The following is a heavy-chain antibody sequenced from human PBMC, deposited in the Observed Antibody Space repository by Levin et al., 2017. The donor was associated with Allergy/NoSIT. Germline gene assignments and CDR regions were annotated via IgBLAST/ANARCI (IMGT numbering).Heavy chain of an antibody. J-gene: IGHJ1*01. CDR2: IWYDGSNK. V-gene: IGHV3-33*01. D-gene: IGHD3-10*01. Sequence: LSLTCAASGFTFSSYGMHWVRQAPGKGLEWVAVIWYDGSNKYYADSVKGRFTISRDNSKNTLYLQMNSLRAEDTAVYYCARDITMGPQNPEFQHWGQGTLVTVSS. CDR3: ARDITMGPQNPEFQH. CDR1: GFTFSSYG.